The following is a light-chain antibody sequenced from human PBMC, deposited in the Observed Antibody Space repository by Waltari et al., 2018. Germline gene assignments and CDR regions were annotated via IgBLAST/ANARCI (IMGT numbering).Light chain of an antibody. CDR2: AAS. Sequence: DIQMTQSPSSLSASVGDRVTITCPASQSISSFLNWYQQKPGKAPKLLIYAASSLQSGVPSRFSGSGSGTDFTLTISSLHPEDFATYYCQQSYRTPLTFGGGTKVDIK. J-gene: IGKJ4*01. V-gene: IGKV1-39*01. CDR1: QSISSF. CDR3: QQSYRTPLT.